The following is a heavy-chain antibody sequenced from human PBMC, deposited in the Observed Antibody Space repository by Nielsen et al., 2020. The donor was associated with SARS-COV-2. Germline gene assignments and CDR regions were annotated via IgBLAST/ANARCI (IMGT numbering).Heavy chain of an antibody. J-gene: IGHJ6*03. CDR2: TRIKGNSYFT. D-gene: IGHD1-26*01. Sequence: GGSLRLSCAASGFTFSDHYMDWVRQAPGKGLEWVGRTRIKGNSYFTEYAASVKGRFIISRDESKNSAYLQMNRLKIEDTAVYYCARRSSIWNYMDVWATGISVTVSS. V-gene: IGHV3-72*01. CDR1: GFTFSDHY. CDR3: ARRSSIWNYMDV.